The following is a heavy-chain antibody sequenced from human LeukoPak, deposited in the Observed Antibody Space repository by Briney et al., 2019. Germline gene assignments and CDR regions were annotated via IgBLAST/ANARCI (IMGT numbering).Heavy chain of an antibody. J-gene: IGHJ6*02. CDR2: ISAYNGNT. D-gene: IGHD3-22*01. V-gene: IGHV1-18*01. CDR3: AVNYYDSSGYYSEYYYYGMDV. CDR1: GYTFTSYG. Sequence: ASVKDSCKASGYTFTSYGISWVRQAPGQGLEWMGWISAYNGNTNYAQKLQGRVTMTTDTSTSTAYMELRSLRSDDTAVYYCAVNYYDSSGYYSEYYYYGMDVWGQGTTVTVSS.